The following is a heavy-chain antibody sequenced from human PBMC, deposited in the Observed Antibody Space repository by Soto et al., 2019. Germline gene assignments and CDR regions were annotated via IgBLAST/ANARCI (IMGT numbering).Heavy chain of an antibody. CDR2: SSAYNGNP. CDR3: AKMGSSGYYSADY. V-gene: IGHV1-18*01. Sequence: QVQLVQSGAEVKKPGASVKVSCKASGYTFTNYGINWVRQAPGQGLEGMGWSSAYNGNPNYAQKLQGRVTMTTDTSTTTAYMELRSLRSDDSAVYYCAKMGSSGYYSADYWGQGTLVTVSS. J-gene: IGHJ4*02. CDR1: GYTFTNYG. D-gene: IGHD3-22*01.